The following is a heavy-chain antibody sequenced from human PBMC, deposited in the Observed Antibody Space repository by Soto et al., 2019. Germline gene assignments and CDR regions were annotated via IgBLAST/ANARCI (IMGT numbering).Heavy chain of an antibody. CDR2: ISYDGSNK. CDR1: GFTFSSYG. CDR3: AKAPFRTYYYDSSGYSVDY. Sequence: PGGSLRLSCAASGFTFSSYGMHLVRQAPGKGLEWVAVISYDGSNKYYADSVKGRFTISGDNSKNTLYLQMNSLRAEDTAVYYCAKAPFRTYYYDSSGYSVDYWGQGTLVTVSS. J-gene: IGHJ4*02. D-gene: IGHD3-22*01. V-gene: IGHV3-30*18.